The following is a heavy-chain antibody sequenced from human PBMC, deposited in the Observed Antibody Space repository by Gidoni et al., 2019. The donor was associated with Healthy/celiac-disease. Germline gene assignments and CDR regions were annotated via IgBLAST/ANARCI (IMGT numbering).Heavy chain of an antibody. D-gene: IGHD3-22*01. CDR2: IYYSGST. Sequence: QVQLQESGPGLVKPSQTLSLTCTVSGGSISSGGYYWSWIRQHPGKGLEWIGYIYYSGSTYYNPALKGRVTISVDTSKNQFSLKLSSVTAADTAVYYCAARYYYDSSGYFWVDYYFDYWGQGTLVTVSS. V-gene: IGHV4-31*03. CDR1: GGSISSGGYY. J-gene: IGHJ4*02. CDR3: AARYYYDSSGYFWVDYYFDY.